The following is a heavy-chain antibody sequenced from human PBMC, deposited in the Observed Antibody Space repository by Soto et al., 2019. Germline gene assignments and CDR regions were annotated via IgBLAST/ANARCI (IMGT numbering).Heavy chain of an antibody. Sequence: ASVTVSCKASGYTFTGYYMHWVRQAPGQGLEWMGWINPNSGGTNYAQKFQGWVTMTRDTSISTAYMELSRLRSDDTAVYYCARGGGYYDFWSGLWGRFDPWGQGTLVTVSS. V-gene: IGHV1-2*04. J-gene: IGHJ5*02. CDR2: INPNSGGT. D-gene: IGHD3-3*01. CDR1: GYTFTGYY. CDR3: ARGGGYYDFWSGLWGRFDP.